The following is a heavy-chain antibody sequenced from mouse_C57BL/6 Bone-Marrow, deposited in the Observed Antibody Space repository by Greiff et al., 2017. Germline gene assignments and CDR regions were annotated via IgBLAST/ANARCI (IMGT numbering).Heavy chain of an antibody. V-gene: IGHV5-2*03. D-gene: IGHD1-1*01. CDR3: ARQGLLRNYWYFDV. J-gene: IGHJ1*03. CDR2: INSDGGST. Sequence: EVKVEESGGGLVQPGESLKLSCESNEYEFPSHDMSWVRKTPEKRLELVAAINSDGGSTYYPDTMERRFIISRDNTKKTLYLQMSSLRSEDTALYYCARQGLLRNYWYFDVWGTGTTVTVSS. CDR1: EYEFPSHD.